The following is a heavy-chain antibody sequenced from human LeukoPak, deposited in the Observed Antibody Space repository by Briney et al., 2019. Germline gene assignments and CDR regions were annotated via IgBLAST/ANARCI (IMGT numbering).Heavy chain of an antibody. D-gene: IGHD5-24*01. CDR1: GDTFSSYA. J-gene: IGHJ6*03. V-gene: IGHV1-69*05. Sequence: GASVKVSCKASGDTFSSYAISWVRQAPGQGLEWMGRIIPIFGTANYAQKFQGRVMITTDESTSTAYMELSSLRSEDTAVYYCARGVPIRDYYYYYMDVWGKGTTVTVSS. CDR3: ARGVPIRDYYYYYMDV. CDR2: IIPIFGTA.